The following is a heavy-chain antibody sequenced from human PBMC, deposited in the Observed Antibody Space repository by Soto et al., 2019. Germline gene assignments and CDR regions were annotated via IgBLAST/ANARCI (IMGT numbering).Heavy chain of an antibody. J-gene: IGHJ4*02. CDR1: GFTLSSYA. V-gene: IGHV3-33*01. Sequence: QEQGVESGGGVVQPGRSLRLSCAASGFTLSSYAMHWVRQAPGKGLEWVAMIWSDGTTKYYADSVKGRFTISRDSSKKTWYLQMNSLRVDDTAVYYCVRDPLGSGWAFDYWGQGTLVTVSS. CDR3: VRDPLGSGWAFDY. D-gene: IGHD6-19*01. CDR2: IWSDGTTK.